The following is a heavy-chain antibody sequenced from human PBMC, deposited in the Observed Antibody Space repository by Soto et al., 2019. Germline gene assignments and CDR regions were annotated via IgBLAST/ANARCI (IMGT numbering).Heavy chain of an antibody. Sequence: SETLSLTGTVTGGAISGYYWTWIRQSDGEGLEWIGRIYSSGITNYNPSLKSRVTISLDTSMNYFSLRLSSVTAADTAVYYCARGQRFYDLFDPWGQGTLVTVSS. CDR1: GGAISGYY. CDR2: IYSSGIT. V-gene: IGHV4-4*07. CDR3: ARGQRFYDLFDP. D-gene: IGHD3-3*01. J-gene: IGHJ5*02.